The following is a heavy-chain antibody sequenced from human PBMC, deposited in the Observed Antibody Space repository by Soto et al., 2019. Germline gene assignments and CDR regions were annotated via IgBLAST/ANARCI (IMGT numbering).Heavy chain of an antibody. Sequence: VAEGTSGSISYYWSRTRQPPGKGLEWIGSIYYSGSTYYNPSLKSRVTISVDTSKNQFSLKLSSVTAADTAVYYCARHSWTYNYRSWPGVPAYWVHRTLVTVSS. V-gene: IGHV4-39*01. J-gene: IGHJ4*01. CDR2: IYYSGST. D-gene: IGHD6-13*01. CDR1: EGTSGSISYY. CDR3: ARHSWTYNYRSWPGVPAY.